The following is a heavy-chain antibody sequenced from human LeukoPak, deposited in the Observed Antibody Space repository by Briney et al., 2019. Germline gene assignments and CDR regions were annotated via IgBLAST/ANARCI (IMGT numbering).Heavy chain of an antibody. CDR2: IYSGGST. CDR3: ARESSLREGYGLGYYYGMDV. CDR1: GFTVSSNY. V-gene: IGHV3-53*01. D-gene: IGHD3-10*01. Sequence: GGSLRLSCAASGFTVSSNYMSWVRQAPGKGLEWVSVIYSGGSTYYADSVKGRFTISRDNSKNTLYLQMNSLRAEDTAVYYCARESSLREGYGLGYYYGMDVWGKGTTVTVSS. J-gene: IGHJ6*04.